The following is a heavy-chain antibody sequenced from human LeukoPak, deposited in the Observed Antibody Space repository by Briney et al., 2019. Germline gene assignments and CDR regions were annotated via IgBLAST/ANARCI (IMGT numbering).Heavy chain of an antibody. CDR3: ARDPNPDYYDSSGYFDL. CDR2: ISSGGSRV. Sequence: GGSLRLSCAASGFTFSDYWMHWVRQAPGKGLVWVSRISSGGSRVTYADSVKGRFTISRDNSKNTLYLQMNSLRAEDTAVYYCARDPNPDYYDSSGYFDLWGRGTLVTVSS. D-gene: IGHD3-22*01. CDR1: GFTFSDYW. J-gene: IGHJ2*01. V-gene: IGHV3-74*01.